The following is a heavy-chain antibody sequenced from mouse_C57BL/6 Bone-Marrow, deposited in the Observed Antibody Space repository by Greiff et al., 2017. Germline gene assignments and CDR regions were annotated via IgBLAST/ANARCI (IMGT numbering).Heavy chain of an antibody. CDR3: ARTGTAVVPLDD. Sequence: VQLQQPGAELVKPGASVKMSCKASGYTFTSYWITWVKQRPGQGLEWIGDIYPGSGSTNYNAKFKSKATLTVDTSSSTAYMQLSRLTSEDSAVYCCARTGTAVVPLDDWGKGTTRTVSS. CDR1: GYTFTSYW. J-gene: IGHJ2*01. V-gene: IGHV1-55*01. CDR2: IYPGSGST. D-gene: IGHD1-1*01.